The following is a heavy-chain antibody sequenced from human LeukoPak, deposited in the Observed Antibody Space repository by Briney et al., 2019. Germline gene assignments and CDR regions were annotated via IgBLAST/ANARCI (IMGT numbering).Heavy chain of an antibody. V-gene: IGHV4-30-2*01. CDR3: ARALLYRKYCSSTSCYLPDY. D-gene: IGHD2-2*01. J-gene: IGHJ4*02. CDR1: GGSISSGGYY. CDR2: IYHSGST. Sequence: SETLSLTCTVSGGSISSGGYYWSWIRQPPGKGLEWIGYIYHSGSTYYNPSLKSRVTISVDRSKNQFSLKLSSVTAADTAVYYCARALLYRKYCSSTSCYLPDYWGQGTLVTVSS.